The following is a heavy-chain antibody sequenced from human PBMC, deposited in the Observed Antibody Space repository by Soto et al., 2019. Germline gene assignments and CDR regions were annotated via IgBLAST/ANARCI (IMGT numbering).Heavy chain of an antibody. CDR1: GYTFTGYY. CDR2: INPNSGGT. V-gene: IGHV1-2*02. J-gene: IGHJ5*02. CDR3: ARGAASYGDYSANWFGP. D-gene: IGHD4-17*01. Sequence: AASVKVSCKASGYTFTGYYMHWVRQAPGQGLEWMGWINPNSGGTNYAQKFQGRVTMTRDTSISTAYMELSRLRSDDTAVYYCARGAASYGDYSANWFGPWGQGTLVTVSS.